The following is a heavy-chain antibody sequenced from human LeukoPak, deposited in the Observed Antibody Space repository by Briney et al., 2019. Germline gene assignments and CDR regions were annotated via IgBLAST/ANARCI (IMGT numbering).Heavy chain of an antibody. CDR1: GFTFSTYA. CDR2: IHYSGGT. CDR3: AKHSVLTGSGYAFDI. J-gene: IGHJ3*02. Sequence: GSLRLSCAASGFTFSTYAMSWIRQPPGKGLEWIGYIHYSGGTKYNPSLKSRVIISVDMSMNQFSLKLSSVTAADTAMYYCAKHSVLTGSGYAFDIWGQGTAVTVSS. D-gene: IGHD3-9*01. V-gene: IGHV4-59*08.